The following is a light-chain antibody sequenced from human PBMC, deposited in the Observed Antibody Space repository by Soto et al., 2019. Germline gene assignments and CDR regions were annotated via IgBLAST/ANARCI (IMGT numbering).Light chain of an antibody. CDR2: DVS. CDR3: QQYGSSTRT. J-gene: IGKJ1*01. V-gene: IGKV3-20*01. Sequence: EIVLTQSPGTLSLSPGERAALSCRASRSLSSTSLAWYQQRPGQAPRLLIYDVSSRATGIPDRFSGSGSGTDFTLIINRLEPDDFAVYYCQQYGSSTRTFGQGTKVEIK. CDR1: RSLSSTS.